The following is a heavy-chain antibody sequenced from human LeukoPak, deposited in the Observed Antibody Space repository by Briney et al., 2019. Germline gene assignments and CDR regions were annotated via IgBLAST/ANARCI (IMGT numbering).Heavy chain of an antibody. CDR3: TRASSGWSYYFDY. D-gene: IGHD6-19*01. Sequence: GGSLRLSCTASGFTFGDYAMSWVRQAPGMGLEWVGFIRSKAYGGTTEYAASVKGRFTISRDDSKSIAYLQMNSLKTEDTAVYYCTRASSGWSYYFDYWGQGTLVTVSS. CDR2: IRSKAYGGTT. V-gene: IGHV3-49*04. J-gene: IGHJ4*02. CDR1: GFTFGDYA.